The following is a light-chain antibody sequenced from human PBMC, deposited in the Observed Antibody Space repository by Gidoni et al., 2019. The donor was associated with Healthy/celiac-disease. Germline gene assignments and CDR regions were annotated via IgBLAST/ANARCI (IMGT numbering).Light chain of an antibody. V-gene: IGKV3-11*01. CDR3: QQRSNWPLFT. CDR1: QSVSRY. Sequence: EIVLTQSPATLSLSPGERATHSCRASQSVSRYLAWYQQKPGQAPKLLIYDASNRATGIPARFSGSGSGTDFTLTISSLEPEDFAVYYCQQRSNWPLFTFGPGTKVDIK. CDR2: DAS. J-gene: IGKJ3*01.